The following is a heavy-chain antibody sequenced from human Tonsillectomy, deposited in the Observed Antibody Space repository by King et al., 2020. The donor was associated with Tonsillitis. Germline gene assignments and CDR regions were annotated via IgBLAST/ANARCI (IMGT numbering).Heavy chain of an antibody. CDR3: AKGSGLGY. D-gene: IGHD3-22*01. V-gene: IGHV3-30*18. Sequence: QVQLVESGGGVVQPGRSLRLSCAASGFTFSSYGMHWVRQAPGKGLEWVAVISYDGSNKYYADFVKGRFTISRDNSKNTLYLQMNSLRAEDTAVYYCAKGSGLGYWGQGTLVTVSS. CDR1: GFTFSSYG. CDR2: ISYDGSNK. J-gene: IGHJ4*02.